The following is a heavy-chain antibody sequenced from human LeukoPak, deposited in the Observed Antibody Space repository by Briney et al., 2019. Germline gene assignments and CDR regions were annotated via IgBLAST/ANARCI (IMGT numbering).Heavy chain of an antibody. V-gene: IGHV2-70*11. J-gene: IGHJ4*02. CDR2: IDWDGDK. D-gene: IGHD3-22*01. Sequence: SGPALVKPKQTHTLTCAFSGFSLTTTGMCVSWIRQPPGKALETLARIDWDGDKYYSTSLKTNLTISKDTSKNQVVLIMTNVDPVDTATYYCARTTYYSESGGYTPGYFDFWGQGTRVTVSS. CDR1: GFSLTTTGMC. CDR3: ARTTYYSESGGYTPGYFDF.